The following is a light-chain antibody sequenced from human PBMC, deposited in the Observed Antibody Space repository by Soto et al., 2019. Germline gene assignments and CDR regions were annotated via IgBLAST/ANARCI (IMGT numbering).Light chain of an antibody. CDR3: AAWDDSLNGYV. J-gene: IGLJ1*01. CDR2: TNN. Sequence: QSALTQPPSASGTPGQKVTISCSGNSSNIGRNTVNWYQQVPGTAPKLLISTNNRRPSGVPARFSGSKSGTSASLAISGLQSDDEADYYCAAWDDSLNGYVFGTGTKVTVL. CDR1: SSNIGRNT. V-gene: IGLV1-44*01.